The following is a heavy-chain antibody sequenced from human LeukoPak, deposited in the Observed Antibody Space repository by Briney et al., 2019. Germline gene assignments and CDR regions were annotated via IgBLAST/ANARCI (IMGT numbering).Heavy chain of an antibody. J-gene: IGHJ3*02. Sequence: ASVKVSCKASGYTSTSYDINWVRQATGQGLEWMGWMNPNSGNTGYAQKFQGRVTMTRNTSISTAYMELSSLRSDDTAVYYCARGPVGATNAFHIWGQGTLVTVSS. CDR3: ARGPVGATNAFHI. CDR1: GYTSTSYD. D-gene: IGHD1-26*01. V-gene: IGHV1-8*01. CDR2: MNPNSGNT.